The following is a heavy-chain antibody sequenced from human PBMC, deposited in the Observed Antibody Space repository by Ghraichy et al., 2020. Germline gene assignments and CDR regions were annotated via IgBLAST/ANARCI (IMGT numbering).Heavy chain of an antibody. D-gene: IGHD3-22*01. CDR1: GGTFSSYA. CDR2: IIPIFGTA. J-gene: IGHJ4*02. CDR3: ARANPQYYDSSGYYYIGWFDY. V-gene: IGHV1-69*06. Sequence: SVKVSCKASGGTFSSYAISWVRQAPGQGLEWMGGIIPIFGTANYAQKFQGRVTITADKSTSTAYMELSSLRSEDTAVYYCARANPQYYDSSGYYYIGWFDYWGQGTLVTVSS.